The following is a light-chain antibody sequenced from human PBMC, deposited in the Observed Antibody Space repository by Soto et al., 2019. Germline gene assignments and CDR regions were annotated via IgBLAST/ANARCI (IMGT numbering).Light chain of an antibody. Sequence: QSALTQPASVSGSPGQSIAVSCTGTSSDLGGYNYVSWYQHHPGKAPKLMIYEVSNRPSGVSNRFSGSKSGNTASLTIAGLQAEDEADYYCSSYTSRDTLGVGTGTKVSV. CDR1: SSDLGGYNY. V-gene: IGLV2-14*01. CDR3: SSYTSRDTLG. CDR2: EVS. J-gene: IGLJ1*01.